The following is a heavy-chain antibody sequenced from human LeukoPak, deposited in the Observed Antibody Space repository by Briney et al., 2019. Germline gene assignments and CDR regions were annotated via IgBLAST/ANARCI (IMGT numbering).Heavy chain of an antibody. D-gene: IGHD3-9*01. J-gene: IGHJ6*02. CDR2: IYPGDSDT. CDR3: ARQEDIWDRGYCGMDV. CDR1: GYSFTSYW. V-gene: IGHV5-51*01. Sequence: GESLKISCKGSGYSFTSYWIGWVRQMPGKGLEWMGIIYPGDSDTRYSPSFQGQVTISADKSISTAYLQWSSLKASDTAMYYCARQEDIWDRGYCGMDVWGQGTTVTVSS.